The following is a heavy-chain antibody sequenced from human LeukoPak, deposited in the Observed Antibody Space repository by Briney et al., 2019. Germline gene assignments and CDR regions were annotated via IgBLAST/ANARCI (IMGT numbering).Heavy chain of an antibody. V-gene: IGHV3-53*01. Sequence: GGSLRLSCAASGFTVSSNYMSWVRQAPGKGLEWVSVIYSGGSTYYADSVKGRFTISRDNSKNTVYLQMNSLRAEDTAVYYCASALHPSPFDYWGQGTLVTVSS. J-gene: IGHJ4*02. CDR3: ASALHPSPFDY. CDR1: GFTVSSNY. CDR2: IYSGGST.